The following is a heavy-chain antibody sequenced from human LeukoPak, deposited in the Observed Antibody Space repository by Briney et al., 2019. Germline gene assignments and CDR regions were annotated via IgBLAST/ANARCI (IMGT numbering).Heavy chain of an antibody. CDR3: AKQGYSGSGRYNWFDP. Sequence: PSETLSLTCTVSGVSISAIPYYWGWIRKPPGKGLEWIVSVYSTASTYYNPSLKSRVTISVYTSKNQFSLKLTSVTAADTAVYYCAKQGYSGSGRYNWFDPWGQGTRVTVSS. D-gene: IGHD3-10*01. CDR1: GVSISAIPYY. V-gene: IGHV4-39*01. CDR2: VYSTAST. J-gene: IGHJ5*02.